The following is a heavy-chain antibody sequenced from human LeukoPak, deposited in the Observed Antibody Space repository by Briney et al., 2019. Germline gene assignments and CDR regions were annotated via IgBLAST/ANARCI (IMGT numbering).Heavy chain of an antibody. CDR1: GGSISVSSYY. J-gene: IGHJ4*02. CDR2: IYHSGSI. D-gene: IGHD3-22*01. Sequence: PSGTLSLTCTVSGGSISVSSYYWAWIRQPPGKGLEWIGSIYHSGSIYYKPSLKSRVTISVDTSKNQFSLKLISVTAADTAVYYCARVRRRYYDSSGLYYFDYWGQGTLVTVSS. CDR3: ARVRRRYYDSSGLYYFDY. V-gene: IGHV4-39*01.